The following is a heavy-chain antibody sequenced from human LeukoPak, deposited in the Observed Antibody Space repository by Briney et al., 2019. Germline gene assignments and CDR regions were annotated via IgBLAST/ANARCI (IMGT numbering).Heavy chain of an antibody. CDR2: ISGSGGST. CDR3: AKAGYDFWSGYKY. D-gene: IGHD3-3*01. V-gene: IGHV3-23*01. Sequence: GASLRLSCAASGFTFSSYAMNWVRQAPGKGLEWVSAISGSGGSTYYADSVKGRFTISRDNSKNTLYLQMNSLRAEDTAVYYCAKAGYDFWSGYKYWGQGTLVTVSS. CDR1: GFTFSSYA. J-gene: IGHJ4*02.